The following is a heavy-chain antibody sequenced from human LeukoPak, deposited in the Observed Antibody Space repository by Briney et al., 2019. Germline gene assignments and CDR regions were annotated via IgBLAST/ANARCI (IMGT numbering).Heavy chain of an antibody. CDR1: GGTFSSYA. CDR3: ARPLSSGYYFLGAFDI. CDR2: IIPTFGTA. D-gene: IGHD3-22*01. V-gene: IGHV1-69*13. Sequence: SVKVSCKASGGTFSSYAISWVRQAPGQGLEWMGGIIPTFGTANYAQKFQGRVTITADESTSTAYMELSSLRSEDTAVYYCARPLSSGYYFLGAFDIWGQGTMVTVSS. J-gene: IGHJ3*02.